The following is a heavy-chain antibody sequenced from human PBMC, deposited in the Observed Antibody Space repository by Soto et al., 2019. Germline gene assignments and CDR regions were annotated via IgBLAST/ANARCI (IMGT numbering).Heavy chain of an antibody. CDR2: IFSSGST. CDR3: AREGSYSAYNFAHGIQLWSFDF. CDR1: GGSINTFY. J-gene: IGHJ4*02. V-gene: IGHV4-4*07. Sequence: PSETLSLTCTVSGGSINTFYWSWVRQPAGKGLEWIGRIFSSGSTSFNPSLESRVAMSVDTSKNHFSLTLISVTAADMAVYYCAREGSYSAYNFAHGIQLWSFDFWGQGALVTVSS. D-gene: IGHD5-12*01.